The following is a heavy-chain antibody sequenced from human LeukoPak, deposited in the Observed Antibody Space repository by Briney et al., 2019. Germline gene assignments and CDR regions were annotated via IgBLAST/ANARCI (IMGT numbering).Heavy chain of an antibody. CDR2: ISAYNGNT. Sequence: VASVKVSCKASGYTFTGYYMHWVRQAPGQGLEWMGWISAYNGNTNYAQKLQGRVTMTTDTSTSTAYMELRSLRSDDTAVYYCAREGGCGSGYALDYWGQGTLVTVSS. V-gene: IGHV1-18*04. CDR3: AREGGCGSGYALDY. CDR1: GYTFTGYY. J-gene: IGHJ4*02. D-gene: IGHD3-22*01.